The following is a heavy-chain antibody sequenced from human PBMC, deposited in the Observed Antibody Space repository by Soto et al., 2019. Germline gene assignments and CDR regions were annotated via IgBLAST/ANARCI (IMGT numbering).Heavy chain of an antibody. Sequence: QVQLVESGGGVVQPGGSLRLSCAASGFTFSSYAMYWVRQAPGEGLEWVAVISYDGSNIFYADSVKGRFTISRDDSKNTLFLQMHSLRAEDTAVYYCARGAAPRWIRVFDYWGQGTLVTVSS. CDR1: GFTFSSYA. D-gene: IGHD5-18*01. CDR2: ISYDGSNI. J-gene: IGHJ4*02. CDR3: ARGAAPRWIRVFDY. V-gene: IGHV3-30*04.